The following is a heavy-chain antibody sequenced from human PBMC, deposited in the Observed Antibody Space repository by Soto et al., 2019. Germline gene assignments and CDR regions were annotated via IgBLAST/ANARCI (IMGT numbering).Heavy chain of an antibody. J-gene: IGHJ4*02. V-gene: IGHV3-30*13. CDR1: GFIFSNNG. CDR2: MSYDGSVT. CDR3: TIVRVADSALDH. D-gene: IGHD3-10*02. Sequence: QVQLVESGGGVVQPGRSLRLSCVGSGFIFSNNGMHWVRQTPGKGLEWVAFMSYDGSVTFYPDSVKGQSTISRDNSKNSLFLHMSNLRAEETAMYYCTIVRVADSALDHWGQGTLVTVSS.